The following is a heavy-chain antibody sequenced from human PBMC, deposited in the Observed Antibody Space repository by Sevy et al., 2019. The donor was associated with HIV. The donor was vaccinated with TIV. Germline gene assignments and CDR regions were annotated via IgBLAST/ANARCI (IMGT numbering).Heavy chain of an antibody. Sequence: GGSLRLSCAASGFTFSSYGMHWVRQAPGKGLDWVTVISYDGSNKYYADSVKGRFTISRDNSKNTLYLQMNSLRVEDTAVYYCAKEGQWLVRDWFDPWGQGTLVTVSS. J-gene: IGHJ5*02. CDR1: GFTFSSYG. CDR3: AKEGQWLVRDWFDP. D-gene: IGHD6-19*01. V-gene: IGHV3-30*18. CDR2: ISYDGSNK.